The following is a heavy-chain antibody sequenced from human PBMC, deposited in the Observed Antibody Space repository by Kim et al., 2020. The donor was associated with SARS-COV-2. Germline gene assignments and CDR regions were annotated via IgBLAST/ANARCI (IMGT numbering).Heavy chain of an antibody. D-gene: IGHD3-9*01. CDR1: GYTFATYD. Sequence: ASVKVSCKASGYTFATYDINWVRQAAGQGLEWMGWVNPNSGNTGYAQKFQGRVTMTRDTSISTAYMELSSLRPEDTAVYYCARGEAASYAALTDYYKPHYGRDVGGQGTTVTVSS. J-gene: IGHJ6*02. V-gene: IGHV1-8*01. CDR3: ARGEAASYAALTDYYKPHYGRDV. CDR2: VNPNSGNT.